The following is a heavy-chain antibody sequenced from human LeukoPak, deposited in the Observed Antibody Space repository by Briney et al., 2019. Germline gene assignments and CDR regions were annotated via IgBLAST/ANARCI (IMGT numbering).Heavy chain of an antibody. D-gene: IGHD6-13*01. CDR1: GFTFGDYA. CDR3: TRGLSPGYSSSWYPQTYYYYYGMDV. J-gene: IGHJ6*02. V-gene: IGHV3-49*04. Sequence: QPGRSLRLSCTASGFTFGDYAMSWVRQAPGKGLEWVGFIRSKAYGGTTEYAASVKGRFTISRDDSKSIAYLQMNSPKTEDTAVYYCTRGLSPGYSSSWYPQTYYYYYGMDVWGQGTTVTVSS. CDR2: IRSKAYGGTT.